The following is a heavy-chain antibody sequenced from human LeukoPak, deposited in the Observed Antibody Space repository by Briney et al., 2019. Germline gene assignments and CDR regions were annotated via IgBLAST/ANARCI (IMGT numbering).Heavy chain of an antibody. CDR1: GFTFSSYW. Sequence: GGSLRLSCAASGFTFSSYWMTWVRQAPGKGLEWVANIDPDGSHQYYVDSVKGRFTISKDNAKNSLYLQMNSLRAEDTAVYYCARGGGRREDYWGQGALVTVSS. J-gene: IGHJ4*02. D-gene: IGHD2-15*01. CDR2: IDPDGSHQ. CDR3: ARGGGRREDY. V-gene: IGHV3-7*01.